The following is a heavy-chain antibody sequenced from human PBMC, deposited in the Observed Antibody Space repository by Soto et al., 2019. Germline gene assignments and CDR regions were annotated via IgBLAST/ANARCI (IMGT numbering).Heavy chain of an antibody. J-gene: IGHJ4*02. CDR3: AKDRLNYDILTGYPYYFDY. CDR2: ISGSGGST. CDR1: GFTFSSYA. D-gene: IGHD3-9*01. V-gene: IGHV3-23*01. Sequence: GGSLRLSCAASGFTFSSYAMSWVRQAPGKGLEWVSAISGSGGSTYYADSVKGRFTISRDNSKNTLYLQMNSLRAEDTAVYYRAKDRLNYDILTGYPYYFDYWGQGTLVTVSS.